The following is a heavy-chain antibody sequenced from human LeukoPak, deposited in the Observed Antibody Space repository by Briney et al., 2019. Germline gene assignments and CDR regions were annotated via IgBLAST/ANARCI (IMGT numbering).Heavy chain of an antibody. V-gene: IGHV1-69*04. CDR3: ARIGSSGSSFYYYGMDV. J-gene: IGHJ6*02. CDR1: GGTFSSYA. Sequence: SVKVSCKASGGTFSSYAIRWVRPAPGQGLEWMGRIIPILGIANYAQKFQGRVTITADKSTSTAYMELSSLRSEDTAVYYCARIGSSGSSFYYYGMDVWGQGTTVTVSS. D-gene: IGHD6-25*01. CDR2: IIPILGIA.